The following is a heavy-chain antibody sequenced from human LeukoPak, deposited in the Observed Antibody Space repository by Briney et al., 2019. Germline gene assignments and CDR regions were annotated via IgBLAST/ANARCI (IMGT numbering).Heavy chain of an antibody. CDR3: ARGPRCSGGSCYSVRVDP. Sequence: SETLSLTCAVYGGSFSGYYWSWIRPPRGKGLEGIGEINHSGSTNYNPSIKSRVTISVDTSKNQFSLKLSSVTAADTVVYYCARGPRCSGGSCYSVRVDPWGQGTLVTVSS. CDR1: GGSFSGYY. CDR2: INHSGST. J-gene: IGHJ5*02. D-gene: IGHD2-15*01. V-gene: IGHV4-34*01.